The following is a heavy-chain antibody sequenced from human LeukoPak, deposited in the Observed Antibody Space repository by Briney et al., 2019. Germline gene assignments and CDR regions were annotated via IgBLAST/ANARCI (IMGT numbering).Heavy chain of an antibody. CDR2: IYSGGST. CDR3: AREIGGYYNSRGYIDY. D-gene: IGHD3-22*01. V-gene: IGHV3-53*01. CDR1: GFTVSSNY. Sequence: PGGSLRLSCAASGFTVSSNYMSWVRQAPWKGLEWVSVIYSGGSTYYADSVKGRFTISRDNSKNTLYLQMNSLRAEDTAVYYCAREIGGYYNSRGYIDYWGQGTLVTVSS. J-gene: IGHJ4*02.